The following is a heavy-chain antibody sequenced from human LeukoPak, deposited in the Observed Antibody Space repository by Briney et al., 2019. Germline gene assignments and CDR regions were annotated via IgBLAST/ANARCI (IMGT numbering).Heavy chain of an antibody. V-gene: IGHV3-21*06. CDR3: ARQYYDIWSGYYTADYYFDY. CDR1: GFTFSSYG. Sequence: GGSLRLSCAASGFTFSSYGMNWVRQAPGKGLEWVSSISSRSSYIYYADSVKGRFTISRDNAKNSLYLELHSLRAEDTAVYYCARQYYDIWSGYYTADYYFDYWGQGTLVTVSS. CDR2: ISSRSSYI. D-gene: IGHD3-3*01. J-gene: IGHJ4*02.